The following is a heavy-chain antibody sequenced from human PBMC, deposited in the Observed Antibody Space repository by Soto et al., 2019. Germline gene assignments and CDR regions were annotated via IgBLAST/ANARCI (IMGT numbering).Heavy chain of an antibody. D-gene: IGHD1-26*01. CDR2: ISSSSSTI. J-gene: IGHJ6*02. CDR1: GFTFSSYS. CDR3: ARDGSGYYYYGMDV. Sequence: EVQLVESGGGLVQPGGSLRLSCAASGFTFSSYSMNWVRQAPGKGLEWVSYISSSSSTIYYADSVKGRFTISRDNAKNSLYLQMNSLRAEDTAVYYCARDGSGYYYYGMDVWGQGTTVTVSS. V-gene: IGHV3-48*01.